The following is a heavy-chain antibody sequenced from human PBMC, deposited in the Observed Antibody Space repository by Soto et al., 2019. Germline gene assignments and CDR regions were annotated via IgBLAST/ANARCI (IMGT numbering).Heavy chain of an antibody. CDR1: GGSFSGYY. J-gene: IGHJ4*02. CDR2: INHSGST. Sequence: SETLSLTCAVYGGSFSGYYWTWIRQPPGKGLEWIGYINHSGSTNYNPSLKSRVTISVDTSKNQFSLKLSSATAADTAVYYCARHSSSSWSFFDYWGQGTLVTVSS. V-gene: IGHV4-34*01. CDR3: ARHSSSSWSFFDY. D-gene: IGHD6-13*01.